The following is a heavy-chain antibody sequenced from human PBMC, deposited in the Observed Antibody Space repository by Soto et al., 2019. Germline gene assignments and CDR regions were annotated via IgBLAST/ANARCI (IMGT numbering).Heavy chain of an antibody. CDR3: AKDRQDYPSDRPRFDP. CDR2: ISGSGSST. V-gene: IGHV3-23*01. Sequence: GGSLRLSCAASGFTFSSYAMSGVRQAPGKGLAWVSSISGSGSSTHYADSVKGRFTISRDNSKNTVYLQMNSLRAEDTAVYFCAKDRQDYPSDRPRFDPWGQGTLVTVSS. J-gene: IGHJ5*02. D-gene: IGHD2-21*02. CDR1: GFTFSSYA.